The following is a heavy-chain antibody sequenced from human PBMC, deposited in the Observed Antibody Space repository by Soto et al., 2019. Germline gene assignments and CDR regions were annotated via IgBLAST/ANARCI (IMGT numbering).Heavy chain of an antibody. Sequence: EVQLLEPGGGLVQPGGSLRLSCAASGFTFSSYAMSWVRQAPGKGLEWVSAISGSGGSTYYADSVKGRFTISRDNSKNTLYLQMNSLRDEDTAVYYCAKDLTLHRNYHLAYAPFDYWGQGTLVTVSS. J-gene: IGHJ4*02. D-gene: IGHD4-4*01. CDR1: GFTFSSYA. CDR3: AKDLTLHRNYHLAYAPFDY. CDR2: ISGSGGST. V-gene: IGHV3-23*01.